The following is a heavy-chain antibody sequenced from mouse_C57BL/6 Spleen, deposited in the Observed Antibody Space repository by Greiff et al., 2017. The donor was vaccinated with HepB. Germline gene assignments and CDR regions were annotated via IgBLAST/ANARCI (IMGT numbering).Heavy chain of an antibody. Sequence: QVQLQQPGAELVKPGASVKVSCKASGYTFTSYCMHWVKQRPGQGLEWIGRIHPSDSDTNYNQKFKGKATLTVDKSSSTAYMQLSSLTSEDSAVYYCAMGGMVTTRFAYWGQGTLVTVSA. CDR1: GYTFTSYC. CDR3: AMGGMVTTRFAY. D-gene: IGHD2-10*02. J-gene: IGHJ3*01. CDR2: IHPSDSDT. V-gene: IGHV1-74*01.